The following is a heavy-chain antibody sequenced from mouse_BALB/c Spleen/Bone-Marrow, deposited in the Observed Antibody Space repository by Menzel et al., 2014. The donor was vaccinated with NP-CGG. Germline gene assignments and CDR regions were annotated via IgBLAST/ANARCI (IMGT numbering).Heavy chain of an antibody. CDR3: VRDGDYRYAY. D-gene: IGHD2-14*01. CDR1: GFTFSDYY. V-gene: IGHV5-4*02. J-gene: IGHJ3*01. CDR2: ISDGGTYT. Sequence: VESGGGLEKPGGSLKLSCAASGFTFSDYYIYWVRQTPEKRLEWVATISDGGTYTYYPDTVKGRFTISRDNAKNNLYLQMNGLKSEDTAMYYCVRDGDYRYAYWGQGTLVTVSA.